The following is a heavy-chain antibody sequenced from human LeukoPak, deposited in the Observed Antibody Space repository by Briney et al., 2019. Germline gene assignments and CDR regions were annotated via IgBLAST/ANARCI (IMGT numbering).Heavy chain of an antibody. V-gene: IGHV3-21*01. CDR3: ARDGDGYKYFDY. CDR2: ISSSSSYI. Sequence: GGSLRLSCAASGFTFSSYSMNWVRQAPGKGLEWVSSISSSSSYIYYADSVKGRFTISRDTAKNSLYLQMNSLRAEDTAVYYCARDGDGYKYFDYWGQGTLVTVSS. J-gene: IGHJ4*02. CDR1: GFTFSSYS. D-gene: IGHD5-24*01.